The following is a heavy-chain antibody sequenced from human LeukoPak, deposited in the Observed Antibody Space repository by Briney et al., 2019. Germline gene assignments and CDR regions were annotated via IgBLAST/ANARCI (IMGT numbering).Heavy chain of an antibody. Sequence: SETLSLTCTVSGGSISSYYWSWIRQPPGKGLEWIGYIYYSGSTNYNPSLKSRVTMSVDTSKNQFSLKLSSVTAADTAVYYCASEVVVVDGMDVWGQGTTVTVSS. D-gene: IGHD2-15*01. CDR2: IYYSGST. J-gene: IGHJ6*02. CDR1: GGSISSYY. V-gene: IGHV4-59*12. CDR3: ASEVVVVDGMDV.